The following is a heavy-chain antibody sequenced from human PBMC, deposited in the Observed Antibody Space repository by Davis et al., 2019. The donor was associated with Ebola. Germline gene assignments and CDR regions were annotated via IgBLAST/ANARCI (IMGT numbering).Heavy chain of an antibody. CDR2: ISGSGGST. CDR1: GFTFTSYA. V-gene: IGHV3-23*01. J-gene: IGHJ4*02. D-gene: IGHD2-2*02. CDR3: AKDFSEGYTGYFDY. Sequence: GESLKISCAASGFTFTSYAMSWVRQAPGKGLEWVSAISGSGGSTYNADSVKGRFTISRDNSKNTLYLQMNSLRAEDTAVYYCAKDFSEGYTGYFDYWGQGTLVTVSS.